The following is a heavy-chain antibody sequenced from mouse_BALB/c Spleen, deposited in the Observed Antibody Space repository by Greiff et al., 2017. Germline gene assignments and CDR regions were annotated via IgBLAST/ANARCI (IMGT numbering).Heavy chain of an antibody. J-gene: IGHJ3*01. CDR1: GFNIKDYY. V-gene: IGHV14-4*02. CDR2: IDPENGDT. D-gene: IGHD2-3*01. CDR3: TLYDGYFAWFAY. Sequence: EVKLQESGAELVRSGASVKLSCTASGFNIKDYYMHWVKQRPEQGLEWIGWIDPENGDTEYAPKFQGKATMTADTSSNTAYLQLSSLTSEDTAVYYCTLYDGYFAWFAYWGQGTLVTVSA.